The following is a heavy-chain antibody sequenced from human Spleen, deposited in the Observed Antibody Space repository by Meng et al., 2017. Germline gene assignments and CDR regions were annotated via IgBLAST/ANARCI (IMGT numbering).Heavy chain of an antibody. CDR3: ARVGIVGAIVFDY. Sequence: QVKLVQSGSDLKKPGASVKVSCKASGYTVTSYAMNWVRQAPGQGLEWMGWINTNTGNPTYAEGFTGRFVFSLDTSVNTAYLQISSLKAEDTAVYYCARVGIVGAIVFDYWGQGTLVTVSS. D-gene: IGHD1-26*01. CDR2: INTNTGNP. CDR1: GYTVTSYA. J-gene: IGHJ4*02. V-gene: IGHV7-4-1*02.